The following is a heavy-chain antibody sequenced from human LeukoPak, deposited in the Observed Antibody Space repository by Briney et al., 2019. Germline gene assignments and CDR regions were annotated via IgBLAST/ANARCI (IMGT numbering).Heavy chain of an antibody. CDR3: AREWGIAVIDY. Sequence: GGSLRLSCAASGFTFSSYSMNWVRQAPGKWLEWVSSISSSSSYIYYADSVKGRFTISRDNAKNSLYLQMNSLRAEDTAVYYCAREWGIAVIDYWGQGTLVTVSS. CDR1: GFTFSSYS. D-gene: IGHD6-19*01. J-gene: IGHJ4*02. CDR2: ISSSSSYI. V-gene: IGHV3-21*01.